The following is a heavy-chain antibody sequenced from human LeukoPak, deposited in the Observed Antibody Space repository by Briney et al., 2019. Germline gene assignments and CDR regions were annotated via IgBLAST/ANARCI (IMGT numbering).Heavy chain of an antibody. CDR3: AKDLYDSRDYMYYFHY. Sequence: GGSLRLSRAASGFTFSSYGMFWVRQAPGRGVEWVAVISYDGGNKYYPDSVKGRFAISRDNSKNTVYLQMSSLRVEDTAVYYCAKDLYDSRDYMYYFHYWGQGTLVTVSS. J-gene: IGHJ4*02. D-gene: IGHD4-17*01. CDR2: ISYDGGNK. V-gene: IGHV3-30*18. CDR1: GFTFSSYG.